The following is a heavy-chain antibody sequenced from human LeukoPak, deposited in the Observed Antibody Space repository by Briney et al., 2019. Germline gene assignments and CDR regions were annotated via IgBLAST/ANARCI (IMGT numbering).Heavy chain of an antibody. J-gene: IGHJ4*02. CDR3: ARSYDFWSGYYLDY. CDR1: GGTFSSYA. D-gene: IGHD3-3*01. V-gene: IGHV1-69*05. Sequence: ASVKVSCKASGGTFSSYAISWVRQAPGQGLEWMGGIIPIFGTANYAQKFQGRVTITTDESTSTAYMELSSLRSEDTAVYYCARSYDFWSGYYLDYWGQGTLVTVSS. CDR2: IIPIFGTA.